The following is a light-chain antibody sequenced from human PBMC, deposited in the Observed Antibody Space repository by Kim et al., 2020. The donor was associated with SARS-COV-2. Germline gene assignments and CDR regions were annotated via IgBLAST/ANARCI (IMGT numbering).Light chain of an antibody. Sequence: ASVGDRVTITCRASQSITIYLNWYQQKPGKAPKLLIYTASRLQSGVPSRFSGSGSGTDFTLTISSLQPEDFATYYCQQSYVIPLTFGGGTKVDIK. J-gene: IGKJ4*01. CDR1: QSITIY. CDR3: QQSYVIPLT. V-gene: IGKV1-39*01. CDR2: TAS.